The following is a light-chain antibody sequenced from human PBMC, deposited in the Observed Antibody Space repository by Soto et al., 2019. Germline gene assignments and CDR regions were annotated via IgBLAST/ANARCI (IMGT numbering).Light chain of an antibody. CDR3: QQRSNWPPST. CDR1: QSVSSSY. CDR2: DAS. V-gene: IGKV3-11*01. J-gene: IGKJ5*01. Sequence: DIVLTQSPGTLSLSPGERVTLSCRAIQSVSSSYLAWYQQKPGQAPRLLIYDASNRATGIPARFSGSGSGTEFTLTISSVEPEDFAADYCQQRSNWPPSTFGQGTRLEIK.